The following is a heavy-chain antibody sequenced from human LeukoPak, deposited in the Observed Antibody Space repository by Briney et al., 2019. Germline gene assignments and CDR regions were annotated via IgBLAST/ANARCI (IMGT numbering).Heavy chain of an antibody. Sequence: SETLSLTCTVSGGSISSYYWSWTRQPARKGLEWIGRIYISGSTNYNPSLKTRVTMSVDTSKNQFSLKLSSVTAADTAVYYCARVAYGGGAYSLFDYWGQGTLVTVSS. CDR3: ARVAYGGGAYSLFDY. D-gene: IGHD3-16*01. J-gene: IGHJ4*02. CDR1: GGSISSYY. CDR2: IYISGST. V-gene: IGHV4-4*07.